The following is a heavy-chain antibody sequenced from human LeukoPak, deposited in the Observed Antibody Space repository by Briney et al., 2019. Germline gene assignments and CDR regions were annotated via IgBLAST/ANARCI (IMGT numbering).Heavy chain of an antibody. CDR3: ASSSSSWTFFDY. D-gene: IGHD6-13*01. CDR2: IYDSGST. V-gene: IGHV4-39*01. J-gene: IGHJ4*02. Sequence: SETLSLTCTVSGGSIRSSYYYWGWIRQPPGKGLEWIGSIYDSGSTYYNPSLKSRVTISVDTSKNQFSLKLNSVTAADTAVYYCASSSSSWTFFDYWGQGTLVTVSS. CDR1: GGSIRSSYYY.